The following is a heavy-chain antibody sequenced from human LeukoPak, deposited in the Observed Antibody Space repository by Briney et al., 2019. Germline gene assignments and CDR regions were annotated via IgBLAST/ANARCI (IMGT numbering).Heavy chain of an antibody. CDR2: ISAYNGNT. CDR3: ASDISGSYYY. J-gene: IGHJ4*02. D-gene: IGHD1-26*01. Sequence: ASVKVSCKASGYTFTGHYIHWVRQAPGQGLEWMGWISAYNGNTNYAQKLQGRVTMTTDTSTSTAYMELRSLRSDDTAVYYCASDISGSYYYWGQGTLVTVSS. V-gene: IGHV1-18*04. CDR1: GYTFTGHY.